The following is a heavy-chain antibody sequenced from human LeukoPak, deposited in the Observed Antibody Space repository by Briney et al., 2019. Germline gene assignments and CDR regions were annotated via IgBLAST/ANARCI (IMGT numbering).Heavy chain of an antibody. D-gene: IGHD6-13*01. CDR1: GFTFSSYA. J-gene: IGHJ3*02. Sequence: GALRLSCAASGFTFSSYAMSWVRQAPGKGLEWVSAISGSGGSTYYADSVKGRFTISRDNSKNTLYLEMNSLRTEDTAVYYCAKDMGSSWFDAFDIWGQGTMVTVSS. CDR3: AKDMGSSWFDAFDI. CDR2: ISGSGGST. V-gene: IGHV3-23*01.